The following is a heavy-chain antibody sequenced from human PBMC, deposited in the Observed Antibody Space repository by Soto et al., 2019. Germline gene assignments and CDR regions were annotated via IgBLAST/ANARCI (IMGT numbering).Heavy chain of an antibody. Sequence: SETLSLTCAVYGGSFSGYYWSWIRQPPGEGLEWIGEINHSGSTNYNPSLKSRVTISVDTSKNQFSLKLSSVTAADTAVYYCARGYSSGCFDYWGQGTLVTVSS. CDR3: ARGYSSGCFDY. V-gene: IGHV4-34*01. J-gene: IGHJ4*02. CDR1: GGSFSGYY. CDR2: INHSGST. D-gene: IGHD6-19*01.